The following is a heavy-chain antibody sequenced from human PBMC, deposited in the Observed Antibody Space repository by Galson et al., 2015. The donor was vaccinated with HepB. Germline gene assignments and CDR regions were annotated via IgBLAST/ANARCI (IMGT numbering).Heavy chain of an antibody. CDR3: ARARVDEVDSGGWYSSYYYYGMDV. CDR1: GFTLNDYY. V-gene: IGHV3-11*06. J-gene: IGHJ6*02. Sequence: SLRLSCAASGFTLNDYYMTWIRQASGKGLEWISYIGNSGGPTNYADSVKGRFSIFRDNAKNLLHLQINSLRVEDTAVYYCARARVDEVDSGGWYSSYYYYGMDVWGQGTTVIVSS. D-gene: IGHD6-13*01. CDR2: IGNSGGPT.